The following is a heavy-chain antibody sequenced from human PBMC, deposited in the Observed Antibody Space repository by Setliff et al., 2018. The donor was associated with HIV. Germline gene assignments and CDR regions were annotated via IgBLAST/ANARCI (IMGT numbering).Heavy chain of an antibody. D-gene: IGHD4-17*01. CDR1: GYTFTGYY. V-gene: IGHV1-2*06. J-gene: IGHJ1*01. CDR3: ARGPDGDSQYFQH. CDR2: ISPNTGGT. Sequence: WASVKVSCKTSGYTFTGYYIHWVRQAPGQGLEWMGRISPNTGGTVYAQKFQGRVNMTRDTSTNTVYMDLSRLRSGDTALYYCARGPDGDSQYFQHWGQGTLVTVSS.